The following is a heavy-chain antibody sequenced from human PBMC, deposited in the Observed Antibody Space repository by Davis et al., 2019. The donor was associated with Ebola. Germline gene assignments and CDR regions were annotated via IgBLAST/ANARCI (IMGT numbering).Heavy chain of an antibody. CDR1: GFTFDDYA. Sequence: GGSLRLSCAASGFTFDDYAMHWVRQAPGKGLEWVAVIWYDGSNKYYADSVKGRFTISRDNSKNTLYLQMNSLRAEDTAVYYCARAVLWSGYEWFDPWGQGTLVTVSS. D-gene: IGHD3-3*01. J-gene: IGHJ5*02. V-gene: IGHV3-33*08. CDR2: IWYDGSNK. CDR3: ARAVLWSGYEWFDP.